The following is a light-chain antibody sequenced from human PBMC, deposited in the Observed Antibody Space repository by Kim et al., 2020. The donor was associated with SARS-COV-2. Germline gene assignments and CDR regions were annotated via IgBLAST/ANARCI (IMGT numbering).Light chain of an antibody. Sequence: VSPGERATLSCRASQSVGRNLAWYQQKPGQAPRLLIYGASNRATGIPARFSGSGSGTEFTLTISSLQSEDFAVYYCQQYNNWPLTFGGGTKVDIK. CDR1: QSVGRN. J-gene: IGKJ4*01. V-gene: IGKV3-15*01. CDR2: GAS. CDR3: QQYNNWPLT.